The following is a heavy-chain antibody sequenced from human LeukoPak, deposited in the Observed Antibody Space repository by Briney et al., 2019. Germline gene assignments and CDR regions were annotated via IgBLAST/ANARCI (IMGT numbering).Heavy chain of an antibody. CDR1: GGSISGYY. D-gene: IGHD2-21*02. V-gene: IGHV4-34*01. CDR2: INHSGST. Sequence: PSETLSLTCTVSGGSISGYYWSWIRQPPGKGLEWIGEINHSGSTNYNPSPKSRVTISVDTSKNQFSLKLSSVTAADTAVYYCARGDLVVVTAIMPFDIWGQGTMVTVSS. J-gene: IGHJ3*02. CDR3: ARGDLVVVTAIMPFDI.